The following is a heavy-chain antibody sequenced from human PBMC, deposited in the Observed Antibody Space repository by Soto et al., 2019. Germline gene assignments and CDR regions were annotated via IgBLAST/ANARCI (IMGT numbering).Heavy chain of an antibody. J-gene: IGHJ5*02. CDR1: GGSISSYY. Sequence: SETLSLTCTVSGGSISSYYWSWIRQPPGKGLEWIGYIYYSGSTNYNPSLKSRVPISVETSKNQFSLKLSSVTAADTAVYYCARELRRRVFGVVINDYNWFDPWGQGTLVTVSS. V-gene: IGHV4-59*01. CDR2: IYYSGST. D-gene: IGHD3-3*01. CDR3: ARELRRRVFGVVINDYNWFDP.